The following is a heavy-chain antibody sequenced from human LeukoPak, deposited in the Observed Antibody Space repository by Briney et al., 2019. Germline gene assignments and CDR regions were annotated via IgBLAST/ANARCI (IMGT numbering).Heavy chain of an antibody. J-gene: IGHJ4*02. Sequence: GGSLRLSCTASGFPFIDYSMTWVRQAPGKGLEWISYIGISSGNTKYADSVKGLFTISADNAKNSLYLKMNSLRVEDTAVYYCARDHNYAFDNWGQGTLVPVSS. CDR2: IGISSGNT. D-gene: IGHD1-1*01. V-gene: IGHV3-48*04. CDR3: ARDHNYAFDN. CDR1: GFPFIDYS.